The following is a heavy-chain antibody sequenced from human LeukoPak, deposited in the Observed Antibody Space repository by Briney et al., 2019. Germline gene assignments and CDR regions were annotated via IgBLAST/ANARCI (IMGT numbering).Heavy chain of an antibody. V-gene: IGHV4-34*01. J-gene: IGHJ4*02. CDR3: ARDRLRWPKIDY. Sequence: SETLSLTCAVYGGSFSGYYWSWIRQPPGKGLEWIGEINHSGSTNYNPSLKSRVTISVDTSKNQFSLKLSSVTAADTAVYYCARDRLRWPKIDYWGQGTLVTISS. D-gene: IGHD4-23*01. CDR1: GGSFSGYY. CDR2: INHSGST.